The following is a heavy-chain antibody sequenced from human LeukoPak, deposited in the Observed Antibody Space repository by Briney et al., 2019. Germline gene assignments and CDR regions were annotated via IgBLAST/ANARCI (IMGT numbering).Heavy chain of an antibody. CDR2: ISNSGGST. CDR1: GFTFTTYA. J-gene: IGHJ4*02. Sequence: GGSLRLSCEASGFTFTTYAMSWVRQAPGKGLEWVSGISNSGGSTYYADSVKGRFTISRDNSKNTLYLQMNSLRSEDTAVYYCATYKNQPHTQFFDFWGQGALVTVSA. CDR3: ATYKNQPHTQFFDF. D-gene: IGHD5-24*01. V-gene: IGHV3-23*01.